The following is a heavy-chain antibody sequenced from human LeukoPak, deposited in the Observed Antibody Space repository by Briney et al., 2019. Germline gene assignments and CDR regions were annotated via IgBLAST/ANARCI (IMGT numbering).Heavy chain of an antibody. J-gene: IGHJ4*02. CDR1: CGSISSYY. Sequence: SETLSLTCTVSCGSISSYYWSWIRQPPGKGLEWIGYIYYSGSTNYNPSLKSRVTISVDTSKNQFSLKLSSVTAADTAVYYCARGKEMATISFAFDYWGQGTLVTVSS. D-gene: IGHD5-24*01. CDR2: IYYSGST. V-gene: IGHV4-59*01. CDR3: ARGKEMATISFAFDY.